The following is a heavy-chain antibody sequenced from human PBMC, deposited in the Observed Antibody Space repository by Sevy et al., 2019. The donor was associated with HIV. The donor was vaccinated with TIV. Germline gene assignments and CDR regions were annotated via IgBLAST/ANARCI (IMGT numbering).Heavy chain of an antibody. V-gene: IGHV6-1*01. CDR1: GDSVSSNSDA. CDR3: ARNPPYCSSTSCHFDY. J-gene: IGHJ4*02. D-gene: IGHD2-2*01. Sequence: SQTLSLTCAISGDSVSSNSDAWNWIRQSPSRGLEWLGRTYYRSKWYNDYAVSVKSRITINPDTSKNQFSLQLNSVTPEDTAVCYCARNPPYCSSTSCHFDYRGQGTLVTVSS. CDR2: TYYRSKWYN.